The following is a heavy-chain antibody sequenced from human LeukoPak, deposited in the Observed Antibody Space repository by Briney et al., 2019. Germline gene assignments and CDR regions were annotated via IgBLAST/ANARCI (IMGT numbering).Heavy chain of an antibody. CDR3: ASFYCSSTSCYD. CDR2: ISSSGSTI. D-gene: IGHD2-2*01. Sequence: GSLRLSCAASGFTFSDYYMSWIRQAPGKGLEWVSYISSSGSTIYYADSVKGRFTISRDNAKNSLYLQMNSLRAEDTAVYYCASFYCSSTSCYDWGQGTLVTVSS. V-gene: IGHV3-11*01. CDR1: GFTFSDYY. J-gene: IGHJ4*02.